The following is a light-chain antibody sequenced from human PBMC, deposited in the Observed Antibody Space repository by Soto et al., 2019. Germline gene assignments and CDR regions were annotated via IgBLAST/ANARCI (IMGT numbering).Light chain of an antibody. Sequence: DIRMTQSPSSLSASEGDRVTITCRASQSISSYLNWYQQKPGKAPKLLIYAASSLQSGVPSRFSGSGSGTDFTLTISSLQPEDFATYYCQQSYSTPVTFGPGTKVDIK. V-gene: IGKV1-39*01. CDR3: QQSYSTPVT. CDR1: QSISSY. CDR2: AAS. J-gene: IGKJ3*01.